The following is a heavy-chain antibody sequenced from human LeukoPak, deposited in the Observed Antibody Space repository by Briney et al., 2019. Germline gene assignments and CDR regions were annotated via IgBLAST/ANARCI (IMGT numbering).Heavy chain of an antibody. Sequence: PGGSLRLSCAASGFTFSSYGMHWVRQAPGKGLEWVAVISYDGSNKYYADSVKGRFTTSRDNSKNTLYLQMNSLRAEDTAVYYCAKDLYSYGYYYYYGMDVWGQGTTVTVSS. J-gene: IGHJ6*02. V-gene: IGHV3-30*18. CDR1: GFTFSSYG. CDR3: AKDLYSYGYYYYYGMDV. CDR2: ISYDGSNK. D-gene: IGHD5-18*01.